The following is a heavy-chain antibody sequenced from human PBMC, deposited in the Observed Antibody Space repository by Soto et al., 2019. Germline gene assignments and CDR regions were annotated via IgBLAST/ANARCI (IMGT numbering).Heavy chain of an antibody. CDR2: IKSKTDGGTT. J-gene: IGHJ4*02. Sequence: EVQLVESGGGLVKPGGSLRLSCAASGFTFSNAWMSWVRQAPGKGLEWVGRIKSKTDGGTTDYAAPVKGRFTISRDDSKNTLYLQMNSLKTEDTAVYYCTTGITSFGVVRAQVDYWGQGTLVTVSS. CDR3: TTGITSFGVVRAQVDY. D-gene: IGHD3-3*01. V-gene: IGHV3-15*01. CDR1: GFTFSNAW.